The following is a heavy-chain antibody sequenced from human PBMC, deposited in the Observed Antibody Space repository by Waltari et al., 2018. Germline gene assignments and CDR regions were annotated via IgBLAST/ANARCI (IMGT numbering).Heavy chain of an antibody. V-gene: IGHV3-30*04. CDR1: GLRSGGYA. CDR3: ARGGVDSAISTLDY. J-gene: IGHJ4*02. CDR2: ISFDGSIK. Sequence: QVQLVHSGGGVVLPGRSLRLSGTASGLRSGGYAMHWVRQPPGKGLEWVAIISFDGSIKTYKDSVQGRLTISRDNSKSTLYLQLNSLSVEDTAVYYCARGGVDSAISTLDYWGQGTLVTVSS.